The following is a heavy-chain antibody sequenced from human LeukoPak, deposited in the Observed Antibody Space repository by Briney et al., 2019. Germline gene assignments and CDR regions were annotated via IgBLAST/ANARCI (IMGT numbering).Heavy chain of an antibody. CDR2: IYWDDDK. Sequence: ESGPTLVNLTQTLTLICTFSGFSLSTSGVGVAWIRQPPGKALEWLALIYWDDDKRYSPSLKSRLTITKDTSKNQVVLIMTNMDPVDTGTYYCAHSSDLYDSSGSYPYYFDYWGQGTLVTVSS. V-gene: IGHV2-5*02. D-gene: IGHD3-22*01. CDR1: GFSLSTSGVG. CDR3: AHSSDLYDSSGSYPYYFDY. J-gene: IGHJ4*02.